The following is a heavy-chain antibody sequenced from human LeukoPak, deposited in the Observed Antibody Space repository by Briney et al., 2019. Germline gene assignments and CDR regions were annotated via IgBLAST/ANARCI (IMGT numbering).Heavy chain of an antibody. CDR3: AKVGSMVRGVITDPFDY. V-gene: IGHV3-23*01. J-gene: IGHJ4*02. D-gene: IGHD3-10*01. CDR1: GFTFSSYA. CDR2: ISGSGGST. Sequence: GGSLRLSCAASGFTFSSYAMSWARQAPGKGLEWVSAISGSGGSTYYADSVKGRFTISRDNSKNTLYLQMNSLRAEDTAVYYCAKVGSMVRGVITDPFDYWGQGTLVTVSS.